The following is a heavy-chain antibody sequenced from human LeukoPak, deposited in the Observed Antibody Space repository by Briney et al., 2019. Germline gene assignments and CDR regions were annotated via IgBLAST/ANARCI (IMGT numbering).Heavy chain of an antibody. V-gene: IGHV3-21*01. CDR2: ISSSSSYI. CDR3: ARIYCSSTSCRPPYYYGMGV. J-gene: IGHJ6*04. D-gene: IGHD2-2*01. Sequence: PGGSLRLSCAASGFTFSSYSMNWVRQAPGKGLEWVSSISSSSSYIYYADSVKGRFTISRDNAKNSLYLQMNSLRAEDTAVYYCARIYCSSTSCRPPYYYGMGVWGKGTTVTVSS. CDR1: GFTFSSYS.